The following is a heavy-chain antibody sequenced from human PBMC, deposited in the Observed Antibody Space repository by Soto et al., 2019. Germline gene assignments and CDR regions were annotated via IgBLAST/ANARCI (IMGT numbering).Heavy chain of an antibody. CDR2: IYYSGST. CDR3: ARGWAYCGGDCPPGYYYYYGMDV. J-gene: IGHJ6*02. D-gene: IGHD2-21*02. Sequence: SETLSLPCTFSGGSLSSGGYYWSWIRQHPGKGLEWIGYIYYSGSTYYNPSLKSRVTISVDTSKNQFSLKLSSVTAADTAVYYCARGWAYCGGDCPPGYYYYYGMDVWGQGTTVTVSS. V-gene: IGHV4-31*03. CDR1: GGSLSSGGYY.